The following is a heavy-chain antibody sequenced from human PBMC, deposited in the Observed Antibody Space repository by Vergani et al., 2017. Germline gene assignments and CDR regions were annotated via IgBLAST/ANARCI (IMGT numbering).Heavy chain of an antibody. CDR1: GFTFSNAW. CDR3: TTVSGHYYDSRGVDY. Sequence: EVQLVESGGGLVKPGGSLRLSCAASGFTFSNAWMSWVRQAPGKGLEWVGRIKSKTDGGTTDYAAPVKGRFTISRDDSKNTLYLQMNSLKTEDRAVYYCTTVSGHYYDSRGVDYWGQGTLVTVSS. CDR2: IKSKTDGGTT. V-gene: IGHV3-15*01. J-gene: IGHJ4*02. D-gene: IGHD3-22*01.